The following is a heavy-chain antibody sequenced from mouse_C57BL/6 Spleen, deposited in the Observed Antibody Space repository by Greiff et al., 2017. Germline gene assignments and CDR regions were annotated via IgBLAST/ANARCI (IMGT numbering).Heavy chain of an antibody. CDR1: GYTFTSYW. V-gene: IGHV1-64*01. CDR2: SNPNSGST. J-gene: IGHJ1*03. Sequence: VQLQQPGAELVKPGASVKLSCKASGYTFTSYWMHWVKQRPGQGLEWIGMSNPNSGSTNYNGKFNSKATLTVDKSSSTAYMQLSSLPAEDSAVYYCASPTTFDGWFVVWRTGTTVTVSS. D-gene: IGHD5-5*01. CDR3: ASPTTFDGWFVV.